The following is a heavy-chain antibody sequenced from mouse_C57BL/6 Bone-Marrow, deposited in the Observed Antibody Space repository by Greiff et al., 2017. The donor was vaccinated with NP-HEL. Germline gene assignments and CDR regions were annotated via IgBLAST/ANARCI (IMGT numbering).Heavy chain of an antibody. Sequence: EVKLMESGGGLVKPGGSLKLSCAASGFTFSSYAMSWVRQTPEKRLEWVATISDGGSYTYYPDNVKGRFTISRDNAKNNLYLQMSHLKSEDTAMYYGARGPLYGSTYFDYWGQGTTLTVSS. D-gene: IGHD1-1*01. V-gene: IGHV5-4*03. J-gene: IGHJ2*01. CDR2: ISDGGSYT. CDR1: GFTFSSYA. CDR3: ARGPLYGSTYFDY.